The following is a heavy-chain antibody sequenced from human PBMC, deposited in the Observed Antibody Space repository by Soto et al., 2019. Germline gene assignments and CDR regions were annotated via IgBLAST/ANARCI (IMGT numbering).Heavy chain of an antibody. CDR3: ARVDSYGGKYYYYGMDV. CDR2: IKQDGSEK. D-gene: IGHD5-18*01. J-gene: IGHJ6*02. V-gene: IGHV3-7*05. CDR1: GFTFSSYW. Sequence: PGGSLRLSCAASGFTFSSYWMSWVRQAPGKGLEWVANIKQDGSEKYYVDSVKGRFTISRDNAKNSLYLQMNSLRAEDTAVYYCARVDSYGGKYYYYGMDVWGQGTTVTVSS.